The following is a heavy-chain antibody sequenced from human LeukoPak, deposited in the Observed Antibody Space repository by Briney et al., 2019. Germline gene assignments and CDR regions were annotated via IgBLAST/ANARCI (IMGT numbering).Heavy chain of an antibody. CDR1: GFTFSSYS. CDR3: AKDPPITGPFEY. CDR2: ISSSGTTI. V-gene: IGHV3-48*01. D-gene: IGHD5-24*01. J-gene: IGHJ4*02. Sequence: PGGSLRLSCAASGFTFSSYSMNWVRQAPGRGLEWVSYISSSGTTIFYADSVEGRFTISRDNAKNSVYLQMNSLRGEDTAVYFCAKDPPITGPFEYWGQGTLVTVSS.